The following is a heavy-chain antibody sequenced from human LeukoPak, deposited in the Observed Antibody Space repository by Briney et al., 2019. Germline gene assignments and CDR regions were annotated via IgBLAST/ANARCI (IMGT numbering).Heavy chain of an antibody. V-gene: IGHV1-2*02. D-gene: IGHD6-13*01. CDR1: GYTFTGYY. CDR3: ARRSSWYYFDY. Sequence: GASVKVSCKASGYTFTGYYMHWVRQAPGQGLEWMGWINPNSGGTNYAQEFQGRVTMTRDTSISTAYMELSRLISDDTAVYYCARRSSWYYFDYWGQGTLVTVSS. CDR2: INPNSGGT. J-gene: IGHJ4*02.